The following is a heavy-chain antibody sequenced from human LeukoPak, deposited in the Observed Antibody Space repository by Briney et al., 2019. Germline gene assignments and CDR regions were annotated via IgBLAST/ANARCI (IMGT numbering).Heavy chain of an antibody. CDR2: IYDRGPA. CDR3: ARDLGVYYGSGSYPNWFDP. V-gene: IGHV4-30-2*01. Sequence: SQTLSLTCTVSGYAIISGGFSWNWIRQPPGKGLVWIGCIYDRGPAHYNPSLKSRVTISVDTSKNQFSLKLSSVTAADTAVYYCARDLGVYYGSGSYPNWFDPWGQGTLVTVSS. D-gene: IGHD3-10*01. J-gene: IGHJ5*02. CDR1: GYAIISGGFS.